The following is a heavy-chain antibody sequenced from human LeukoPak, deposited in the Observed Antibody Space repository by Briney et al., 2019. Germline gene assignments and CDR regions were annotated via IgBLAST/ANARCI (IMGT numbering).Heavy chain of an antibody. D-gene: IGHD4-11*01. V-gene: IGHV4-59*01. Sequence: SETLSLTCTVSGGSISSYYWSWIRQPPGKGLEWIGYIYYSGSTNYNPSLKSRVTISVDTSKNQFSLKLSSVTAADTAVYYCATSFYSNYVSYYYYMDVWGQGTLVTVSS. CDR3: ATSFYSNYVSYYYYMDV. CDR1: GGSISSYY. CDR2: IYYSGST. J-gene: IGHJ6*03.